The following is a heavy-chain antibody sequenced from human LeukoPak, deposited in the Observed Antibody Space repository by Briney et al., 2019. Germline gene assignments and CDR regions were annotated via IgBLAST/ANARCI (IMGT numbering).Heavy chain of an antibody. CDR2: IKRDGSET. D-gene: IGHD5-24*01. Sequence: GGSLRLSCTSSRFTFNVYWMSWVRQAPGKGLEWVATIKRDGSETYYANSVKGRFTISRDNAKNSLYLQMNSLRAEDTAVYYCARETPRRGETRDGYRWGQGTLVTVSS. J-gene: IGHJ4*02. CDR1: RFTFNVYW. CDR3: ARETPRRGETRDGYR. V-gene: IGHV3-7*01.